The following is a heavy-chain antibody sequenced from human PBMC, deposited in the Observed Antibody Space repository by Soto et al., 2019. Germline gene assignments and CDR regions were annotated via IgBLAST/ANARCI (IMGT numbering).Heavy chain of an antibody. Sequence: QLQLQESGPGLVKPSETLSLTCTVSGGSISSSSYYWGWIRQPPGKGLEWIGSIYYSGSTYYNPSLKSRVTISVDTSKNQFSLQLSSVTAADTAVYYCARRAYSSSWYYYYYGMDVWGQGTTVTVSS. CDR1: GGSISSSSYY. V-gene: IGHV4-39*01. CDR3: ARRAYSSSWYYYYYGMDV. D-gene: IGHD6-13*01. CDR2: IYYSGST. J-gene: IGHJ6*02.